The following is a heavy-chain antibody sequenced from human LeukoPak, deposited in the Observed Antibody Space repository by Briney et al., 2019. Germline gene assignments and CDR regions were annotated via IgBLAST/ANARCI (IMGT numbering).Heavy chain of an antibody. Sequence: GGSLRLSCAASGFTFSSYGMHWVRQAPGKGLEWVAFIRYDGSNKYYADSVKGRFTISRDNSKNTLYLQMNSLRAEDTAVYYCAKDGLRGTSGYNDYWGQGTLVTVSS. CDR3: AKDGLRGTSGYNDY. V-gene: IGHV3-30*02. CDR1: GFTFSSYG. CDR2: IRYDGSNK. D-gene: IGHD2-2*02. J-gene: IGHJ4*02.